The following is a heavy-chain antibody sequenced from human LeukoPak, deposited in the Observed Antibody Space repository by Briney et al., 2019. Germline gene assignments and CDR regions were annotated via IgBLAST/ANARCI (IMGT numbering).Heavy chain of an antibody. Sequence: ASVKVSCKASGYTFTSYAMHWVRQAPGQRLEWMGWINAGNGNTKYSQKFQGRVTMTRDTSISTAYMELSRLRSDDTAVYYCARTNSGGYSYGLFFDYWGQGTLVTVSS. CDR3: ARTNSGGYSYGLFFDY. CDR1: GYTFTSYA. J-gene: IGHJ4*02. CDR2: INAGNGNT. V-gene: IGHV1-3*01. D-gene: IGHD5-18*01.